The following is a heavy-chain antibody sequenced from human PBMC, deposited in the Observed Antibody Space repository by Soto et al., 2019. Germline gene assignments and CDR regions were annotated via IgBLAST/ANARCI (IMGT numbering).Heavy chain of an antibody. Sequence: SETLSLTCTAYGESFNDYYWSWIRQPPGKGLEWIGEIHHSGSTNYNPSLKSRVTFSIDTSKRQFSLKVRSVTAADTAVYYCARGKRGSSWYRGEEKYYYYGMDVWGQGTPVTVSS. J-gene: IGHJ6*02. V-gene: IGHV4-34*01. D-gene: IGHD6-13*01. CDR3: ARGKRGSSWYRGEEKYYYYGMDV. CDR1: GESFNDYY. CDR2: IHHSGST.